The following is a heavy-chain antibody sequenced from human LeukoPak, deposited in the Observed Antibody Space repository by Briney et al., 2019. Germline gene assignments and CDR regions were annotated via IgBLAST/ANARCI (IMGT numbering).Heavy chain of an antibody. Sequence: GGSLRLSCAASGFTVSSSYMSWVRLAPGKGLEWVSVIYGGGSTYYADSVKGRFTISRDNSKNTLYLQMNSLRAEDTAVYYCARDYGDYYYYGMDVWGQGTTVTVSS. CDR3: ARDYGDYYYYGMDV. V-gene: IGHV3-53*01. J-gene: IGHJ6*02. CDR1: GFTVSSSY. CDR2: IYGGGST. D-gene: IGHD4-17*01.